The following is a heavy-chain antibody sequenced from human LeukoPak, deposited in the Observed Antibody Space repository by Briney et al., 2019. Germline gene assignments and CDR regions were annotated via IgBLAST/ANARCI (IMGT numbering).Heavy chain of an antibody. CDR3: AKKLRSSSSYFDY. Sequence: GGSVRLCCAASGFTFSSYSMNWVRQAPGKGLEWVAVISYDGSNKYYADSVKGRFTISRDNSKNTLYLQMNSLRAEDTAVYYCAKKLRSSSSYFDYWGQGTLVTVSS. J-gene: IGHJ4*02. CDR2: ISYDGSNK. CDR1: GFTFSSYS. V-gene: IGHV3-30*18. D-gene: IGHD6-6*01.